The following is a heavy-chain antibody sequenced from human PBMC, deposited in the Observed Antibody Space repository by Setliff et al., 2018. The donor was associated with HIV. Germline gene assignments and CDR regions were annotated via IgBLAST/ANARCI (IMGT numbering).Heavy chain of an antibody. CDR2: IYKSGSA. D-gene: IGHD5-18*01. V-gene: IGHV4-4*08. CDR1: GGSISSYH. CDR3: GRLSDTAMASFDS. J-gene: IGHJ4*02. Sequence: SETLSLTCRVSGGSISSYHWSWICQPPGKGLEWIGHIYKSGSANYSPSLKGRVTISADTSRNQFSLKLTSVTAADTAIYYCGRLSDTAMASFDSWGQGTLVTVSS.